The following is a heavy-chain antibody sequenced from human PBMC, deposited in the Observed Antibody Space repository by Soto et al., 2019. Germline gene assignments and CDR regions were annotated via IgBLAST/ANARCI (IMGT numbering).Heavy chain of an antibody. CDR2: IWYDGSNK. CDR3: ARDLSGDYGALDT. V-gene: IGHV3-33*08. Sequence: GGSLRLSCAASGFTFSNYAMSWVRQAPGKGLEWVAVIWYDGSNKVYADSVKGRFTISRDNSKNTLYLQMNSLRAEDTAVYYCARDLSGDYGALDTWGQGTMVTVSS. CDR1: GFTFSNYA. J-gene: IGHJ3*02. D-gene: IGHD4-17*01.